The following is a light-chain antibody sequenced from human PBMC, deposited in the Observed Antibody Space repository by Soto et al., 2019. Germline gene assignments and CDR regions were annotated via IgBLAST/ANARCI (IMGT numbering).Light chain of an antibody. Sequence: GHRGTSTCRASQGIRSYLAWYQQKPGKAPKLLIYAASTLESGVPSRFSGSGSGTDFTLTISCLQPEDFATYYCQQLNSYLLTFCGVTKVDIK. J-gene: IGKJ4*01. V-gene: IGKV1-9*01. CDR1: QGIRSY. CDR2: AAS. CDR3: QQLNSYLLT.